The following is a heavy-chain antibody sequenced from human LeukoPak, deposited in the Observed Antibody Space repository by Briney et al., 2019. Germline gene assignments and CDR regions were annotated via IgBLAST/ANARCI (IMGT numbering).Heavy chain of an antibody. D-gene: IGHD1-26*01. V-gene: IGHV1-69*13. CDR3: ARDPPGGSYLDY. J-gene: IGHJ4*02. CDR1: GYTFTVNH. CDR2: IIPIFGTA. Sequence: ASVKVSCKASGYTFTVNHVHWVRQAPGQGLEWMGGIIPIFGTANYAQKFQGRVTITADESTSTAYMELSSLRSEDTAVYYCARDPPGGSYLDYWGQGTLVTVSS.